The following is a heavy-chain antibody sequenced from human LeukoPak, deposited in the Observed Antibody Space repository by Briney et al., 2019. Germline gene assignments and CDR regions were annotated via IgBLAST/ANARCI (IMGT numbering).Heavy chain of an antibody. CDR2: IWYDGSNK. CDR1: GFTFSSYG. CDR3: ARDRADFGDLEPFDY. V-gene: IGHV3-33*01. D-gene: IGHD3-16*01. Sequence: GGSLRLSCAAPGFTFSSYGMHWVRQAPGKGLEWVAVIWYDGSNKYYADSVKGRFTISRDNSKNTLYLQMNSLRAEDTAVYYCARDRADFGDLEPFDYWGQGTLVTVSS. J-gene: IGHJ4*02.